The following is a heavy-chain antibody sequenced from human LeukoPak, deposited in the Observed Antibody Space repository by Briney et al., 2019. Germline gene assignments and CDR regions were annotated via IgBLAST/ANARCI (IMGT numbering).Heavy chain of an antibody. CDR3: ARGQGGYSYGHENYFDY. D-gene: IGHD5-18*01. Sequence: GGSLRLSCAASGFTFSSYAMHWVRQAPGKGLEWVAVISYDGSNKYYADSVKGRFTISRDNSKNTLYLQMNSLRAEDTAVYYCARGQGGYSYGHENYFDYWGQGTLVTVSS. CDR1: GFTFSSYA. CDR2: ISYDGSNK. J-gene: IGHJ4*02. V-gene: IGHV3-30*04.